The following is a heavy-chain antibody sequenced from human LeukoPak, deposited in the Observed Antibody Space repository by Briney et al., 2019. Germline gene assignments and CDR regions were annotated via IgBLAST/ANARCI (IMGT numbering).Heavy chain of an antibody. CDR2: IDPNSGDT. CDR1: GYTFTGYY. V-gene: IGHV1-2*02. D-gene: IGHD3/OR15-3a*01. J-gene: IGHJ4*02. Sequence: GASVKVSCRASGYTFTGYYIHWVRQAPGQGLEWMGWIDPNSGDTNYAQKFQGRVTMTRNTSISTAYMELSSLRSEDTAVYYCARGQTRRTGPPANWGQGTLVTVSS. CDR3: ARGQTRRTGPPAN.